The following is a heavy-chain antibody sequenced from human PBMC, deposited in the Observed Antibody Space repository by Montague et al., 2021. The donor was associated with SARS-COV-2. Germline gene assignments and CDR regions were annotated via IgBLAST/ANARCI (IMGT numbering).Heavy chain of an antibody. CDR1: GGSMNSNY. Sequence: SETLSLTCTVSGGSMNSNYWSWIRQPPGKGLEWIGYIYYSGGTNNNPSLKSRVTISVDTSKNQFSLKLTSVTAADTAVYYCARDSGCNDAMDIWGQGTMVTVSS. CDR3: ARDSGCNDAMDI. J-gene: IGHJ3*02. CDR2: IYYSGGT. D-gene: IGHD1-14*01. V-gene: IGHV4-59*01.